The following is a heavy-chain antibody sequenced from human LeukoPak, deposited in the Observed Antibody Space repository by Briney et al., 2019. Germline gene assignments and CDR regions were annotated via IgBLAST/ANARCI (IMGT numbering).Heavy chain of an antibody. V-gene: IGHV5-51*01. Sequence: GESLKISCKGSGYSLTSYWIGWVRQMPGKGLEWMGIIYPGESDTRYSTSFQAQVTISADKSISTAYLQWSSLKASDTAMYYCALRGYYDILTGYYVGTYYFDYWGQGTLVTVSS. CDR3: ALRGYYDILTGYYVGTYYFDY. CDR2: IYPGESDT. D-gene: IGHD3-9*01. CDR1: GYSLTSYW. J-gene: IGHJ4*02.